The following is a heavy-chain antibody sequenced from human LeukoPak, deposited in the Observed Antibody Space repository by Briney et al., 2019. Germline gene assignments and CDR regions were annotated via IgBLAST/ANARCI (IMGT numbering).Heavy chain of an antibody. V-gene: IGHV3-48*03. J-gene: IGHJ4*02. Sequence: GGSLRLSCAASGFTFSSYEMNWVRQAPGKGLEWVSYISSSGSTIYYADSVKGRFTISRDNAKNSLYLQMNSLRAEDTAVYYCASEVSRGDYVPAGDYWGQGTLVTVSS. CDR3: ASEVSRGDYVPAGDY. CDR2: ISSSGSTI. D-gene: IGHD4-17*01. CDR1: GFTFSSYE.